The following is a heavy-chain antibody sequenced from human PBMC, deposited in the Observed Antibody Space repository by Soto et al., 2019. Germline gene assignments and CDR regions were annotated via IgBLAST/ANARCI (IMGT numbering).Heavy chain of an antibody. Sequence: LSLTCTVSGRSMSGYYWSWIRQPAGERLEWIGRIYTSGTTDFNPSLKGRVTMSVDTSKNQFSLKLTSVTAADTALYYCAREDYYDTGYYVVWGQGTQVTVSS. V-gene: IGHV4-4*07. CDR2: IYTSGTT. D-gene: IGHD3-9*01. CDR1: GRSMSGYY. CDR3: AREDYYDTGYYVV. J-gene: IGHJ4*02.